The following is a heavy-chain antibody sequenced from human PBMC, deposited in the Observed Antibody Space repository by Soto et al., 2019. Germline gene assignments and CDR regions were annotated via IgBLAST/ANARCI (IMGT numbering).Heavy chain of an antibody. J-gene: IGHJ6*02. D-gene: IGHD4-17*01. CDR3: ARSGLRVTTYYYYYYYGMDV. Sequence: GGSLRLSCAASGFTFSSYWMSWVRQAPGKGLEWVANIKQDGSEKYYVDSVKGRFTISRDNAKNSLYLQMNSLRAEDTAVYYCARSGLRVTTYYYYYYYGMDVWGQGTTVTVSS. V-gene: IGHV3-7*01. CDR2: IKQDGSEK. CDR1: GFTFSSYW.